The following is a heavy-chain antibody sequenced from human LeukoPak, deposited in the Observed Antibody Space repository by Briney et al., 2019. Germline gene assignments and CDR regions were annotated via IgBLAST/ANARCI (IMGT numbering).Heavy chain of an antibody. CDR1: GFTFSSYS. D-gene: IGHD3-22*01. Sequence: PGGSLRLSCAASGFTFSSYSMNWVRQAPGKGLEWVSSISSSSSCIYYADSVKGRFTISRDNAKNSLYLQMNSLRAEDTAVYYCAGTDSSGYYYPIDYWGQGTLVTVSS. J-gene: IGHJ4*02. V-gene: IGHV3-21*01. CDR3: AGTDSSGYYYPIDY. CDR2: ISSSSSCI.